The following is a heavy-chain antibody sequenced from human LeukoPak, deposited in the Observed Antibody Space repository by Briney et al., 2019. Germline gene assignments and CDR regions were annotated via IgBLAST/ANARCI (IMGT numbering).Heavy chain of an antibody. CDR2: IYYSGST. Sequence: SETLSLTCSVSGDSISTSSYYWGWIRQPPGKGLEWIGTIYYSGSTYYNPSLTSRVTISVDTSKNQFSLKLSSVTAADTAVYYCARHKDYYYSYMDVWGKGTTVTISS. J-gene: IGHJ6*03. CDR1: GDSISTSSYY. V-gene: IGHV4-39*01. CDR3: ARHKDYYYSYMDV.